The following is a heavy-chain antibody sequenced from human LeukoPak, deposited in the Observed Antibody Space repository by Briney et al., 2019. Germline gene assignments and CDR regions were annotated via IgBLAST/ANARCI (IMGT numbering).Heavy chain of an antibody. J-gene: IGHJ4*02. D-gene: IGHD3-22*01. CDR3: ARSGYYYDSSGYYIY. CDR1: GYTFTGYY. Sequence: ASVKVSRKASGYTFTGYYMHWVRQAPGQGLEWMGWINPNSGGTNYAQKFQGRVTMTRDTSISTAYMELSRLRSDDTAVYYCARSGYYYDSSGYYIYWGQGTLVTVSS. V-gene: IGHV1-2*02. CDR2: INPNSGGT.